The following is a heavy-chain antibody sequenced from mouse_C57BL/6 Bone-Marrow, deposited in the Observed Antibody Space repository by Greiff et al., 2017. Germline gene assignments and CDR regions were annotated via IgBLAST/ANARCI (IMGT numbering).Heavy chain of an antibody. D-gene: IGHD2-1*01. CDR2: LSSGGSYT. Sequence: EVKVVESGGDLVKPGGSLKLSCAASGFTFSSYGMSWVRQTPDKRLEWVATLSSGGSYTYYPDSVKGRFTISRDNAKNTLYLQMSSLKSEDTAMYYCARQHLPPRDYAMDYWGQGTSLTVSS. CDR3: ARQHLPPRDYAMDY. CDR1: GFTFSSYG. J-gene: IGHJ4*01. V-gene: IGHV5-6*01.